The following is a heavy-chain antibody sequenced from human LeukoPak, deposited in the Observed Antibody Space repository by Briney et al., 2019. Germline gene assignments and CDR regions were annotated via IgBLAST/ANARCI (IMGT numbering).Heavy chain of an antibody. CDR2: INPNSGGT. V-gene: IGHV1-2*04. Sequence: ASVKVSCKASGYTFTGYYMHWVRQAPGQGLEWMGWINPNSGGTNYAQKFQSWVTMTRDTSISTAYMELSRLRSDDTAVYYCARGGITGTTRGPTRLNDAFDIWGQGTMVTVSS. CDR1: GYTFTGYY. D-gene: IGHD1-20*01. J-gene: IGHJ3*02. CDR3: ARGGITGTTRGPTRLNDAFDI.